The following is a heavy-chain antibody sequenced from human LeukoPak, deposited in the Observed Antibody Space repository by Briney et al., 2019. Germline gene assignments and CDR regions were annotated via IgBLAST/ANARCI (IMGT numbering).Heavy chain of an antibody. CDR2: ISGSGGST. D-gene: IGHD3-9*01. CDR3: ANEGPAYYDILTGYYSPHYFDY. V-gene: IGHV3-23*01. CDR1: GFTFSSYG. Sequence: GGSLRLSCAASGFTFSSYGMSWVRQAPGKGLEWVSAISGSGGSTYYADSVKGRFTISRDNSKNTLYLQMNSLRAEDTAVYYCANEGPAYYDILTGYYSPHYFDYWGQGTLVTVSS. J-gene: IGHJ4*02.